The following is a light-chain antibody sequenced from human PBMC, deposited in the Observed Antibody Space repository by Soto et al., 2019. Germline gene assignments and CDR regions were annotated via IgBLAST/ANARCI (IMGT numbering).Light chain of an antibody. J-gene: IGLJ3*02. CDR3: AAWDDSLNGWV. V-gene: IGLV1-44*01. Sequence: QSVLTQPPSASGTPGQRVTISCSGSSSNIGSTTVNWYQQVPGTPPTLLIYASNQRPSGVPDRFSGSKSGTSASMAISGLQSEDEADYYCAAWDDSLNGWVFGGGTKLTVL. CDR2: ASN. CDR1: SSNIGSTT.